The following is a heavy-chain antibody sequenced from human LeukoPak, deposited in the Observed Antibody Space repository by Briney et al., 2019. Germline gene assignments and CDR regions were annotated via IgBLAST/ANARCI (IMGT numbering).Heavy chain of an antibody. CDR3: ARGIYFSRGSKGNGYYYYMDV. J-gene: IGHJ6*03. CDR1: GDSVSSNSAA. D-gene: IGHD1-26*01. V-gene: IGHV6-1*01. CDR2: TYYRSKWYN. Sequence: SQTLSLTCAISGDSVSSNSAAWNWIRQSPSRGLEWLGRTYYRSKWYNDYAVSVKSRITINPDTSKNQFSLQLNSVTPEDTAVYYCARGIYFSRGSKGNGYYYYMDVWGKGTTVTVSS.